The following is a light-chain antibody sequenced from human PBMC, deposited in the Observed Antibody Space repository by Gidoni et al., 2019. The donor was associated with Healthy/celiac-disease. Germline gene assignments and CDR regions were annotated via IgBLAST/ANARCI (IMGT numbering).Light chain of an antibody. Sequence: EIVLTQSPGTLSLSPGERATLSCRASQSVSSSYLAWYQQKPGQAPRLLIYGASSRATGIPDRVSGSGSGTDFTLTISRLGPEDFAVYYCQQYGSSPPKFGQGTKVEIK. CDR1: QSVSSSY. CDR2: GAS. J-gene: IGKJ1*01. CDR3: QQYGSSPPK. V-gene: IGKV3-20*01.